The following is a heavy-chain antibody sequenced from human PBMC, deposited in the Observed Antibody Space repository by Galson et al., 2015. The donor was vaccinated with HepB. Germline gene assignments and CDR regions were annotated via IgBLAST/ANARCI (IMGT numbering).Heavy chain of an antibody. J-gene: IGHJ2*01. D-gene: IGHD1-14*01. CDR2: INQDGSKI. Sequence: FLRLSCAASGFTFSSFWMSWVRQAPGKGLEWVANINQDGSKIFYVDSVKGRFSISRENAKNSLYLQMNSLGAEDTAVYYCARGTSDRNVGYFDLWGRATLVTVSS. V-gene: IGHV3-7*01. CDR3: ARGTSDRNVGYFDL. CDR1: GFTFSSFW.